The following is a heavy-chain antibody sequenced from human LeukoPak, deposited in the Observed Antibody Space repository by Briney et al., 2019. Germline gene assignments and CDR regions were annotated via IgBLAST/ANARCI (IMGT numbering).Heavy chain of an antibody. V-gene: IGHV3-11*04. CDR3: AREYSGYAAGSYYYYMDV. CDR2: ISSSGSTI. J-gene: IGHJ6*03. CDR1: GFTFSDCY. Sequence: GGSLRLSCAASGFTFSDCYMSWIRQAPGKGLEWVSYISSSGSTIYYADSVKGRFTISRDNAKNSLYLQMNSLRAEDTAVYYCAREYSGYAAGSYYYYMDVWGKGTTVTISS. D-gene: IGHD5-12*01.